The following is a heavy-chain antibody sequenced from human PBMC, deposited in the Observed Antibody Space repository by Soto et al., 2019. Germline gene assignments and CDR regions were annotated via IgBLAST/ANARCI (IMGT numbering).Heavy chain of an antibody. V-gene: IGHV1-18*01. J-gene: IGHJ4*02. D-gene: IGHD3-22*01. CDR2: ISAYIGNT. Sequence: QVQLVQSGAEVKKPGASVKVSCKASGYTFTSYGISWVRQAPGQGLEWMGWISAYIGNTNYAQKLQGRVTMTTDTSTSTAYMELRSLRSDDTAVYYCARDQPQYYYDSSGYFDYWGQGTLVTVSS. CDR1: GYTFTSYG. CDR3: ARDQPQYYYDSSGYFDY.